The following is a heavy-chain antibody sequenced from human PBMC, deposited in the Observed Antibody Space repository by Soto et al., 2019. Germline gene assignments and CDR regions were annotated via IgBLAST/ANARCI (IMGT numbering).Heavy chain of an antibody. D-gene: IGHD1-1*01. CDR2: VSASGST. J-gene: IGHJ6*02. CDR1: GGSISGFF. Sequence: PSETLSLTCAESGGSISGFFWTWVRQPPGMPLECLGHVSASGSTVYNPSLQSRLTLSLDVSKNRFSLELTSVTAADTATYFCARGGSTHYYYGLDVWCQGTTVTVSS. CDR3: ARGGSTHYYYGLDV. V-gene: IGHV4-59*10.